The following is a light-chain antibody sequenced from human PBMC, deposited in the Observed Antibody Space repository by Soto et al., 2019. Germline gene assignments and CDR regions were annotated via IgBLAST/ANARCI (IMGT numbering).Light chain of an antibody. CDR3: SSARRDNTWV. CDR1: SSDIGASTF. J-gene: IGLJ3*02. CDR2: EVS. V-gene: IGLV2-14*03. Sequence: QSALTQPASVSESPGQSITISCTGTSSDIGASTFVSWYQQHPGKAPKLFIYEVSNRPSGISNRFSGSKSANTASLTISGLQAEDEADYYCSSARRDNTWVFGGGTKLTVL.